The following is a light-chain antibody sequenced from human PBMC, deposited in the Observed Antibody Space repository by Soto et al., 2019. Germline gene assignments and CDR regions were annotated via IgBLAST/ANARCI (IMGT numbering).Light chain of an antibody. J-gene: IGLJ1*01. CDR1: SSNIGIKT. V-gene: IGLV1-44*01. Sequence: QCELTQPPSGSGTPGQRVSISCSGGSSNIGIKTGNWYQQRPAPAPKLLIYSNNQWRSGVRDPCSGSNSGTSASLAISALQSEDEADYYCAAWDESLNVLFGTGTKVTVL. CDR3: AAWDESLNVL. CDR2: SNN.